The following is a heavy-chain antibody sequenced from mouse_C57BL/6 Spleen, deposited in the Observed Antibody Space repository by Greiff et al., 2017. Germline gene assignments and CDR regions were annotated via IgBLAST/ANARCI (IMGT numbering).Heavy chain of an antibody. CDR3: ARDEGYDGFAWFAY. Sequence: EVKLMESGGGLVKPGGSLKLSCAASGFTFSSYAMSWVRQTPEKRLEWVATISDGGGYTYYPDNLKGRFTISRDNSTNNLYLQMSHLKSEDTAMYYCARDEGYDGFAWFAYWGQGTLVTVSA. D-gene: IGHD2-3*01. CDR1: GFTFSSYA. CDR2: ISDGGGYT. J-gene: IGHJ3*01. V-gene: IGHV5-4*01.